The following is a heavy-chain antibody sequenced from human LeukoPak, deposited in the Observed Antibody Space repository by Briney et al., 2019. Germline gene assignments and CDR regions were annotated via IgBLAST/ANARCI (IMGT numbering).Heavy chain of an antibody. J-gene: IGHJ6*02. CDR3: ARRYGSGGSCYSDGYYGMDV. Sequence: GASVKVSCKASGYTFTSYDINWVRQATGQGLEWMGWMNPNSGNTGYAQKFQGRVTMTRNTSISTAYMELSSLRSEDTAVYYCARRYGSGGSCYSDGYYGMDVWGQGTTVTVSS. CDR1: GYTFTSYD. V-gene: IGHV1-8*01. D-gene: IGHD2-15*01. CDR2: MNPNSGNT.